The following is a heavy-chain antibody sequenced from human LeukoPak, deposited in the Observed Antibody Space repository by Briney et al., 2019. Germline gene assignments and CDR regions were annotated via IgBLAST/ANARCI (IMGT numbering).Heavy chain of an antibody. CDR2: IYYSGST. D-gene: IGHD3-22*01. Sequence: SETLSLTCTVSGGSISSYYWSWLRQPPGKGLEWIGYIYYSGSTNYNPSLKSRVTISVDTSKNQFSLKLSSVTAADTAVYYCARSYRSLKYYDSSGYYHPWGQGTLVTVSS. J-gene: IGHJ5*02. CDR3: ARSYRSLKYYDSSGYYHP. V-gene: IGHV4-59*01. CDR1: GGSISSYY.